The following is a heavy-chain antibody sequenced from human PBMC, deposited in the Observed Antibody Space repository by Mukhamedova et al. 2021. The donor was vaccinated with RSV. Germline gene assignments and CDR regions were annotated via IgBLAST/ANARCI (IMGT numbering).Heavy chain of an antibody. Sequence: GLEWVAVISYDGSNKYYADSVKGRFTISRDNSKNTLYLQMNSLRAEDTAVYYCARDANYGSASYYFDYWGQGTLV. CDR3: ARDANYGSASYYFDY. J-gene: IGHJ4*02. V-gene: IGHV3-30*04. D-gene: IGHD3-10*01. CDR2: ISYDGSNK.